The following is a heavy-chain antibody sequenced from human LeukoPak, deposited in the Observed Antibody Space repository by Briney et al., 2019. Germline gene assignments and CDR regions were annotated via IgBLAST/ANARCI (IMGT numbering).Heavy chain of an antibody. D-gene: IGHD4-11*01. CDR3: ARRKPYSNSYYMDV. Sequence: PSETLSLTCTVSGGSISSDYWSWIRQPPGKGLEWIGYIYYSGSTNYNPSLKSRVTISVDTSKNQFSLKLSSVTAADTAVYYCARRKPYSNSYYMDVWGKGTTVTVSS. V-gene: IGHV4-59*08. CDR2: IYYSGST. CDR1: GGSISSDY. J-gene: IGHJ6*03.